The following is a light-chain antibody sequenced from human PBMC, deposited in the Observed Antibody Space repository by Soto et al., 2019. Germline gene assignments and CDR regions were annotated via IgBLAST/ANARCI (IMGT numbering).Light chain of an antibody. J-gene: IGKJ1*01. CDR1: QSVSSN. Sequence: EIVITQSPTTLSVSPGERDTPSCRASQSVSSNLAWYQQKPGQAPRLLIYGASTRATGIPARFSGSGSGTEFTLTISSLQSEDFAVYYCQQYNNWPWTFGQGTKVDIK. CDR3: QQYNNWPWT. V-gene: IGKV3-15*01. CDR2: GAS.